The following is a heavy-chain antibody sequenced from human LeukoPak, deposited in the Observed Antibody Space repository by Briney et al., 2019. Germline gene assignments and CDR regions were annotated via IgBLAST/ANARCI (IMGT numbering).Heavy chain of an antibody. CDR1: GFALDDYG. CDR3: ARDRVVVATTTPPYWYFDL. V-gene: IGHV3-20*04. Sequence: GGSLRLSCAASGFALDDYGMSWVRQAPGKGLEWVSGINWNGGSTGYVDSVKGRFTISRDNAKNSLFLHMNSLRVEDTALYYCARDRVVVATTTPPYWYFDLWGRGTRVTVSS. CDR2: INWNGGST. D-gene: IGHD2-15*01. J-gene: IGHJ2*01.